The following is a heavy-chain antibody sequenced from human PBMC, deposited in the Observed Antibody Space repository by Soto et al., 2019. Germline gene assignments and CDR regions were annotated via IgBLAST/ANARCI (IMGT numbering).Heavy chain of an antibody. Sequence: EVQLVESGGGLVQPGGSLKLSCAASGFIFSDSALHWVRQASGKGLEWVGRIRRKANNYATTYAASVEGRFAISRDDSKNKAYLQMNSLTTEETPIYYCTRGIGVWSGYPRYSLDYWGQGTLVTVSS. J-gene: IGHJ4*02. V-gene: IGHV3-73*02. CDR3: TRGIGVWSGYPRYSLDY. D-gene: IGHD3-3*01. CDR2: IRRKANNYAT. CDR1: GFIFSDSA.